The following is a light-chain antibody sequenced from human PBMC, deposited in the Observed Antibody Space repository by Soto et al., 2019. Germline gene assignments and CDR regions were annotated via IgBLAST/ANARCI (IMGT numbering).Light chain of an antibody. Sequence: QSALTQPPSASGTPGQRVTFSCSGSSSNIGNNAVNWYQQLPGTAPKLLIYRNDQRPSGVPDRFSGSKSGTTASLAISGLQSEDEADYFCAAWDDSLNGHVVFGGGTKVTVL. V-gene: IGLV1-44*01. CDR3: AAWDDSLNGHVV. CDR1: SSNIGNNA. CDR2: RND. J-gene: IGLJ2*01.